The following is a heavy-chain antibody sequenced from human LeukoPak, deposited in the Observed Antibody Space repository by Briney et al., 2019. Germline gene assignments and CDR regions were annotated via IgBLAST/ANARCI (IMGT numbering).Heavy chain of an antibody. CDR3: ARDLAWGAFDY. D-gene: IGHD7-27*01. CDR1: GFTFNSYS. CDR2: ISPRGGGT. J-gene: IGHJ4*02. V-gene: IGHV3-23*01. Sequence: PGGSLRLSCAASGFTFNSYSMNWVRQAPGKGLEWLSGISPRGGGTYYADSVKGRFTISRDDSKNTLSLQMNSLRVEDTAVYYCARDLAWGAFDYWGQGTLVTVSS.